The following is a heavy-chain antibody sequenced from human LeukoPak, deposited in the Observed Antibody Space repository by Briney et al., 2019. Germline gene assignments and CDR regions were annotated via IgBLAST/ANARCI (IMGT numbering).Heavy chain of an antibody. V-gene: IGHV3-48*02. Sequence: GGSLRLSCAASGFTFSNTWMNWVRQAPGKGLEWVSYISSSSSTISYTDSVKGRFTISRDNAKNSLYLQMNSLRDEDTAVYYCARDGLYSGTYYGAFDIWGQGTMVTVSS. D-gene: IGHD1-26*01. CDR3: ARDGLYSGTYYGAFDI. CDR2: ISSSSSTI. J-gene: IGHJ3*02. CDR1: GFTFSNTW.